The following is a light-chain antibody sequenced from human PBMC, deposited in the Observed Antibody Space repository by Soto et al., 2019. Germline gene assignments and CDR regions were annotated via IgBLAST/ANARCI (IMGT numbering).Light chain of an antibody. J-gene: IGKJ1*01. CDR3: QQYGSSPRT. V-gene: IGKV3-20*01. Sequence: EIVLTQSPGTLSLSPGERATLSCRASQSVSSSYLAWYQQKPGKAPRLLIYGASSRATGIPDRFSGSGSGTDFTLTISRLEPEDFAVYYWQQYGSSPRTFGQGTKVEIK. CDR1: QSVSSSY. CDR2: GAS.